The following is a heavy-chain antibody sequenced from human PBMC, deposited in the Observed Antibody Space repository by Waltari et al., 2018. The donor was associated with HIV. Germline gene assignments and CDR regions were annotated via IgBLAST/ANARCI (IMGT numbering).Heavy chain of an antibody. Sequence: QVQLQQWGAGLLKPSETLSLTCAVYGGSFSGYYWSWIRQPPGKGLEWIGEINHSGSTNYNPSLKSRVTISVDTSKNQFSLKLSSVTAADTAVYYCARGEGGYPHEYYFDYWGQGTLVTVSS. D-gene: IGHD5-12*01. CDR1: GGSFSGYY. V-gene: IGHV4-34*01. CDR2: INHSGST. J-gene: IGHJ4*02. CDR3: ARGEGGYPHEYYFDY.